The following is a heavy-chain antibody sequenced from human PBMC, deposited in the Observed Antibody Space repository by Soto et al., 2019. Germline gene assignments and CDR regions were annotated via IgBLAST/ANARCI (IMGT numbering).Heavy chain of an antibody. CDR3: ARAIGGSYLYGLDV. J-gene: IGHJ6*02. CDR2: ISSRGGTI. CDR1: GFIFSNYE. V-gene: IGHV3-48*03. Sequence: DVQLVESGGGLVQPGGSLRLSCVASGFIFSNYEMNWVRQAPGRGLECVSYISSRGGTIYHADSVKGRFTISRDNAKNSVYLKMNSLRAEDTAIYYCARAIGGSYLYGLDVWGQGTTVTVSS. D-gene: IGHD1-26*01.